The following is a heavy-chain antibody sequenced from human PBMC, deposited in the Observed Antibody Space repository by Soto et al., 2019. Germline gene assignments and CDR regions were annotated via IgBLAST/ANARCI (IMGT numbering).Heavy chain of an antibody. V-gene: IGHV4-30-4*08. Sequence: TLSLTCTVSGGSISSSSYYWGWIRQPPGKGLEWIGYIYYSGSTYYNPSLKSRVTISVDTSKNQFSLKLSSVTAADTAVYYCARIVDDFDGYFDYWGQGTLVTVSS. CDR2: IYYSGST. CDR1: GGSISSSSYY. J-gene: IGHJ4*02. CDR3: ARIVDDFDGYFDY. D-gene: IGHD5-12*01.